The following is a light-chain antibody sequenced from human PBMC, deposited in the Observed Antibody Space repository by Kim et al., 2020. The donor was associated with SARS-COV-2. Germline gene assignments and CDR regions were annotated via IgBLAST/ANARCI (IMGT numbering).Light chain of an antibody. CDR2: YDS. V-gene: IGLV3-21*04. Sequence: SVARGETARITCGGKTIGSKSVHWYQQTPGQAPVLVIYYDSDRPSGIPERFSGSNSGNTATLTISRVEAGDEADYYGQVWDSSSVVFGGGTKLTVL. CDR3: QVWDSSSVV. CDR1: TIGSKS. J-gene: IGLJ2*01.